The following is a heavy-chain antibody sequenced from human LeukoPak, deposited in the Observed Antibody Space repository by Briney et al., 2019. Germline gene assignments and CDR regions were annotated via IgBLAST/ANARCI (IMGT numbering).Heavy chain of an antibody. Sequence: SGTLSLTCAVSGGSISSSNWWSWVRQPPGKGLEWIGYIYHSGSTYYNPSLKSRVTLSVDRSKNQFSLKLSSVTAADTAVYYCARYGSSSRNFDLWGRGTLVTVSS. V-gene: IGHV4-4*02. D-gene: IGHD6-6*01. CDR2: IYHSGST. CDR1: GGSISSSNW. CDR3: ARYGSSSRNFDL. J-gene: IGHJ2*01.